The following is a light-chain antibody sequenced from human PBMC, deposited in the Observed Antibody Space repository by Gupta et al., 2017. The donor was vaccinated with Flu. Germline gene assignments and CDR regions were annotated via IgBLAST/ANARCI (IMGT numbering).Light chain of an antibody. V-gene: IGLV2-11*01. CDR3: CSFAGGFYV. J-gene: IGLJ1*01. CDR1: SSDIGGYNY. CDR2: DVS. Sequence: GTSSDIGGYNYVSWYQQDPGKAPKLMIYDVSKRPSGVPDRFSGSKSGNTASLTISGLQAEDEADYYCCSFAGGFYVFGTGTKVTVL.